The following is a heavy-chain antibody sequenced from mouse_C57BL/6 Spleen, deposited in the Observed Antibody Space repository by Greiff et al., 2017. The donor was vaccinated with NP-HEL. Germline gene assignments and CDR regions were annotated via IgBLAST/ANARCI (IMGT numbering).Heavy chain of an antibody. CDR3: ARLYYYGSSYYFDY. J-gene: IGHJ2*01. D-gene: IGHD1-1*01. CDR2: ISSGSSTI. V-gene: IGHV5-17*01. Sequence: EVMLVESGGGLVKPGGSLKLSCAASGFTFSDFGMHWVRQAPEKGLEWVAYISSGSSTIYYADTVKGRFTISRDNAKNTLFLQMTSLRSEDTAMYYCARLYYYGSSYYFDYWGQGTTLTVSS. CDR1: GFTFSDFG.